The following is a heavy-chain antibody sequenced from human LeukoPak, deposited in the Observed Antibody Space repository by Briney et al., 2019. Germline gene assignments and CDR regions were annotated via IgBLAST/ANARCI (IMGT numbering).Heavy chain of an antibody. V-gene: IGHV3-23*01. CDR2: ISGSGGST. Sequence: GGSLRLSCAASGFTFSSYAMSWVRQAPGKGLEWVSAISGSGGSTYYADSVKGRFTISRDNAKNSLYLQMNSLRAEDTAVYYCARDRYYYGSGSYYNLWGQGTLVTVSS. CDR1: GFTFSSYA. CDR3: ARDRYYYGSGSYYNL. D-gene: IGHD3-10*01. J-gene: IGHJ4*02.